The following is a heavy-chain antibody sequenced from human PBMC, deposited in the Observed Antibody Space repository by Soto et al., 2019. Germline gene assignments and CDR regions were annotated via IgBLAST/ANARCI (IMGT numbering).Heavy chain of an antibody. CDR1: GCTFTSYD. Sequence: GASVKVSCKASGCTFTSYDINWVRQATGQGLEWMGWMNPNSGNTGYAQKFQGRVTMTRNTSISTAYMELSSLRSEDTAVYYCARNTMVRGVIRYYYYGMDVWGQGTTVTVSS. CDR3: ARNTMVRGVIRYYYYGMDV. D-gene: IGHD3-10*01. CDR2: MNPNSGNT. J-gene: IGHJ6*02. V-gene: IGHV1-8*01.